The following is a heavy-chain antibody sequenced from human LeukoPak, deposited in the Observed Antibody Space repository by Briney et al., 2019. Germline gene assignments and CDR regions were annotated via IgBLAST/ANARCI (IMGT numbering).Heavy chain of an antibody. D-gene: IGHD3-22*01. V-gene: IGHV4-34*01. CDR1: GGSFSGYY. J-gene: IGHJ4*02. Sequence: SETLSLTCAVYGGSFSGYYWSWIRQPPGKGLEWIGEINHSGSTNYNPSLKSRVTISVDTSKNQFSLKLSSVTAADTAVYYCARLRIGYDSSGYGIDYWGQGTLVTVSS. CDR3: ARLRIGYDSSGYGIDY. CDR2: INHSGST.